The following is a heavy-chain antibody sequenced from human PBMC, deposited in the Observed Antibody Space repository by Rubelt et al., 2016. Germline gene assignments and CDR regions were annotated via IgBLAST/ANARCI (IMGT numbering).Heavy chain of an antibody. D-gene: IGHD5-18*01. CDR2: INHSGST. CDR1: GGSFSGYY. J-gene: IGHJ3*02. CDR3: ARVRGYRSAFDI. Sequence: QVQLQQWGAGLLKPSETLSLTCAVYGGSFSGYYRSWIRQPPGKGLEWIGEINHSGSTNYNPSLKSRVTISVDTSKDQCSLKLSSVTAADTAVYYCARVRGYRSAFDIWGQGTMVTVSS. V-gene: IGHV4-34*01.